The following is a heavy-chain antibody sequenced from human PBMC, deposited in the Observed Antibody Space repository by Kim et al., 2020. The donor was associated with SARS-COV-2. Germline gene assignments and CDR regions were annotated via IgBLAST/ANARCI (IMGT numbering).Heavy chain of an antibody. Sequence: SLKSRVTISVDTSKNQFSLKLSSVTAADRAVYYCAGYTYYYGSGSYYNYWGQGTLVTVSS. V-gene: IGHV4-4*09. CDR3: AGYTYYYGSGSYYNY. J-gene: IGHJ4*02. D-gene: IGHD3-10*01.